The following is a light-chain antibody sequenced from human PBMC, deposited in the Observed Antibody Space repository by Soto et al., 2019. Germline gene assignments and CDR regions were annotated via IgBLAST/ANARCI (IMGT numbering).Light chain of an antibody. CDR2: GNT. CDR3: QSYDSSLSVV. V-gene: IGLV1-40*01. Sequence: QSVLTQPPSVSGAPGQRVTISCTGSSSNIGAGYDVHWYQQLPGTAPKLLIYGNTNRPSGVLDRFSGSKSGTSASLAITGLQAEDEADYYCQSYDSSLSVVFGGGTQRTVL. CDR1: SSNIGAGYD. J-gene: IGLJ2*01.